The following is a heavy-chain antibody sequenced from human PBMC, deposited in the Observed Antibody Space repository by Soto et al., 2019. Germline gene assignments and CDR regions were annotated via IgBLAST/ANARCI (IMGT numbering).Heavy chain of an antibody. CDR1: GFTFSSYG. V-gene: IGHV3-33*01. J-gene: IGHJ5*02. Sequence: PGGSLRLSCAASGFTFSSYGMHWVRQAPGKGLEWVAVIWYDGSNKYYADSVKGRFTISRDNSKNTLYLQMNSLRAEDTAVYYCARDLTPYCSGGSCYSNWFDPWGQGTLVTVSS. CDR3: ARDLTPYCSGGSCYSNWFDP. D-gene: IGHD2-15*01. CDR2: IWYDGSNK.